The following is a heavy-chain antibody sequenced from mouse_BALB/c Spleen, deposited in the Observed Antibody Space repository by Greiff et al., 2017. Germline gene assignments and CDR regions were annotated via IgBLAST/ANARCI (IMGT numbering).Heavy chain of an antibody. CDR1: GFTFSSYG. Sequence: DVQLVESGGDLVKPGGSLKLSCAASGFTFSSYGMSWVRQTPDKRLEWVATISSGGSYTYYPDSVKGRFTISRDNAKNTLYLQMSSLKSEDTAMYYCARPYYYGSTWYFDVWGAGTTVTVSS. CDR3: ARPYYYGSTWYFDV. CDR2: ISSGGSYT. J-gene: IGHJ1*01. V-gene: IGHV5-6*01. D-gene: IGHD1-1*01.